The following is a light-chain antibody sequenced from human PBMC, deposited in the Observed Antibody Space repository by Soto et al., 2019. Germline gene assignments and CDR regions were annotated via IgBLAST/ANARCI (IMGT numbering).Light chain of an antibody. V-gene: IGLV2-8*01. Sequence: QSALTQPPSASGSPGQSVTISCTGTSGDIGGYDYVSWYQQHPGKAPKLMIYEVTKRPLGVPDRFSGSKSGNTASLTVSGLQAEDEADYYCCSYAGSSTVVFGGGTQLTVL. CDR1: SGDIGGYDY. J-gene: IGLJ2*01. CDR3: CSYAGSSTVV. CDR2: EVT.